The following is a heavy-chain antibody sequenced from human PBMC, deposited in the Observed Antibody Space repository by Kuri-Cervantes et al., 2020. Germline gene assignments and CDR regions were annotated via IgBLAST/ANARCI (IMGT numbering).Heavy chain of an antibody. CDR1: GFTFSSFY. V-gene: IGHV3-7*01. CDR3: AREGLGSWTRDYYYGMDV. CDR2: IKQDGSEK. Sequence: GGSLRLSCAASGFTFSSFYMNWVRQVPGKGLEWVANIKQDGSEKYYVDSVKGRFTISRDNAKNSLYLQMNSLRAEDTAVYYCAREGLGSWTRDYYYGMDVWGQGTTVTVSS. D-gene: IGHD6-13*01. J-gene: IGHJ6*02.